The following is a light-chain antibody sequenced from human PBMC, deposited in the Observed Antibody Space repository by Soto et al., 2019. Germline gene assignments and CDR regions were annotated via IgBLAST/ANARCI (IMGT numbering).Light chain of an antibody. CDR3: SSYSSSSHWG. V-gene: IGLV2-14*01. Sequence: QSALTQPASVSGSPGQSITISCTGTSRDIGAYNHVSWYQQHPGKAPKLLIYEVTNRPSGISIRFSASKSGSAASLTISGLQTEDEADYYCSSYSSSSHWGFGGGTKVTVL. J-gene: IGLJ3*02. CDR2: EVT. CDR1: SRDIGAYNH.